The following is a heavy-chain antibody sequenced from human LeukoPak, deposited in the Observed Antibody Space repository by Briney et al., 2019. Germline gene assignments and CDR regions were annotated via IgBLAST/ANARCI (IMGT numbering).Heavy chain of an antibody. CDR1: GYTFTGYY. CDR3: ARDLKLIAEFDY. J-gene: IGHJ4*02. D-gene: IGHD2-15*01. Sequence: ASVKVSCKASGYTFTGYYIHWVRQPPGQGLEWMGWIKPNSGGTNYAQKFQGRVTMTRDTSISTAYMELTRLRSDDTAVYYCARDLKLIAEFDYWGQGTLVTVSS. CDR2: IKPNSGGT. V-gene: IGHV1-2*02.